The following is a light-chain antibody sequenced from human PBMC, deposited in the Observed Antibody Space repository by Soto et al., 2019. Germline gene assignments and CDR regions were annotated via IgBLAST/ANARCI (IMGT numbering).Light chain of an antibody. CDR3: HQRSNWYT. J-gene: IGKJ2*01. CDR1: QSVSSY. V-gene: IGKV3-11*01. Sequence: EIVLTQSPATLSLSPGERATLSCRASQSVSSYLAWYQQKPGQAPRLLIYDASNRATRIPARFSGSGSWTDFTLTISSLEPEDFAVYYWHQRSNWYTFGQGTKLEIK. CDR2: DAS.